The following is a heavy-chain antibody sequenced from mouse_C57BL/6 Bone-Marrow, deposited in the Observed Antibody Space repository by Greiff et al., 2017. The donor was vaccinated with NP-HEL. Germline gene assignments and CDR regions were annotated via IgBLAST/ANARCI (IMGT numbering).Heavy chain of an antibody. CDR2: IYPGSGTT. D-gene: IGHD1-1*01. J-gene: IGHJ2*01. V-gene: IGHV1-76*01. Sequence: RPGQGLEWIARIYPGSGTTYYNEKFKGKATLTAEKSSSTAYMQLSSLTSEDSAVYFFARKEDYYASSYFDYWGQGTTLTVSS. CDR3: ARKEDYYASSYFDY.